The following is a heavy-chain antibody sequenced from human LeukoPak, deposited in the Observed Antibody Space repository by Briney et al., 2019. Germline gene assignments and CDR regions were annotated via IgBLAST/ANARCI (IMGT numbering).Heavy chain of an antibody. CDR1: GFTFSNYA. Sequence: GSLRLSCAASGFTFSNYAMSWIRQPPGKGLEWIGYIYTSGSTNYNPSLKSRVTISVDTSKNQFSLKLSSVTAADTAVYYCARLHYYGSGSTDAFDIWGQGTMVTVSS. CDR3: ARLHYYGSGSTDAFDI. CDR2: IYTSGST. J-gene: IGHJ3*02. D-gene: IGHD3-10*01. V-gene: IGHV4-4*09.